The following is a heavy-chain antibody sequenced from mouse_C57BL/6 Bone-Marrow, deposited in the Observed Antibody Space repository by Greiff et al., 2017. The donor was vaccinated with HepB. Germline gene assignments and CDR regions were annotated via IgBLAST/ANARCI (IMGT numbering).Heavy chain of an antibody. J-gene: IGHJ1*03. D-gene: IGHD2-5*01. V-gene: IGHV3-6*01. CDR3: AISPSYYSNRYWYFDV. CDR1: GYSITSGYY. Sequence: ESGPGLVKPSQSLSLTCSVTGYSITSGYYWNWIRQFPGNKLEWMGYISYDGSNNYNPSLKNRISITRDTSKNQFFLKLNSVTTEDTATYYCAISPSYYSNRYWYFDVWGTGTTVTVSS. CDR2: ISYDGSN.